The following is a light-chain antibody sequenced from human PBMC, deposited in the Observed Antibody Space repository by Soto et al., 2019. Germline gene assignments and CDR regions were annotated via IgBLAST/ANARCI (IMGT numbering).Light chain of an antibody. J-gene: IGKJ1*01. CDR1: QSVSSY. Sequence: EIVMTQSPATLSVSPGARATLSCRASQSVSSYLAWYQQKPGQAPRLLIYGASTRATGIPSRFSGSGSGTEFTLTISSLQPDDFATYYCQHYNSYSEAFGQGTKVDI. V-gene: IGKV3-15*01. CDR2: GAS. CDR3: QHYNSYSEA.